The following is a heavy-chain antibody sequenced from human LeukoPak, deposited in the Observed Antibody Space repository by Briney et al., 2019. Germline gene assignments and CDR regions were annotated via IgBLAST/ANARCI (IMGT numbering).Heavy chain of an antibody. CDR1: GYTFTGYY. CDR2: INPNSGGT. V-gene: IGHV1-2*02. D-gene: IGHD6-19*01. CDR3: ARDGIAVAGTGWYYYYYMDV. J-gene: IGHJ6*03. Sequence: GASVKVSCKASGYTFTGYYMHWVRQAPGQGLEWMGWINPNSGGTNYAQKFQGRVTMTRDTSISTAYMELSRLRSDDTAVYYCARDGIAVAGTGWYYYYYMDVWGKGTTVTVSS.